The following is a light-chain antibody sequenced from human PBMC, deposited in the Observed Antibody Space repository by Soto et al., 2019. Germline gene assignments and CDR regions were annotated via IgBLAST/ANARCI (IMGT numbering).Light chain of an antibody. CDR3: QSYDSSLSGSV. J-gene: IGLJ3*02. CDR1: SSNIGAGYD. Sequence: QSVLTQPPSVSGAPGQRVTISCTGSSSNIGAGYDVHWYQQLPGTAPKLLIYRNTNRPSGVPDRFSGSKSGTSASLAITGLQAEDAADYYCQSYDSSLSGSVFGGGTKVTVL. CDR2: RNT. V-gene: IGLV1-40*01.